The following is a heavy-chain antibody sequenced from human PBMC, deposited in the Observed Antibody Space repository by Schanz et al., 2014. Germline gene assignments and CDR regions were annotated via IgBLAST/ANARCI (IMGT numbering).Heavy chain of an antibody. CDR1: GGSISGSSYH. J-gene: IGHJ6*02. D-gene: IGHD2-15*01. Sequence: QLQLQESGPGLVKPSETLSLTCTVSGGSISGSSYHWGWTRQPPGKGPEWIGTISYSGSTYYNPPLKRRVTRSEDPTKNHFSLKLSSVTAADTAIYYCARQERGIWGHNGMDVWGQGTTVTVSS. V-gene: IGHV4-39*01. CDR3: ARQERGIWGHNGMDV. CDR2: ISYSGST.